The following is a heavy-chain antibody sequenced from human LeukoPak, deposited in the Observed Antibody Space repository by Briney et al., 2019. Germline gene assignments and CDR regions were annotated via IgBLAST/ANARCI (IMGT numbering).Heavy chain of an antibody. CDR2: ITRSSYYI. D-gene: IGHD2-15*01. Sequence: GSLRLSCAASGFTFSKYTMNWVRQAPGKGLEWVSSITRSSYYIYYADSVKGRFTISRDNAKNSLSLQMNSLRAEDTAVYYCARDPPNRYEGSCNSGFDYWGQGNLVTVSS. CDR3: ARDPPNRYEGSCNSGFDY. V-gene: IGHV3-21*01. CDR1: GFTFSKYT. J-gene: IGHJ4*02.